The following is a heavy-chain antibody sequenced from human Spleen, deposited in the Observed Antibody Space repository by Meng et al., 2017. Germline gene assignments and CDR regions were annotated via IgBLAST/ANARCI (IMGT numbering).Heavy chain of an antibody. CDR2: ISSYIGNT. V-gene: IGHV1-18*01. CDR1: GYTFTSYARYG. Sequence: QVQLVQSGAEVKKPGASVKVSCKASGYTFTSYARYGISWVRQAPGQGLEWMGWISSYIGNTNYAQKLQGRVTMTTETSTSTAYMELSSLRSEDTAMYYCAREPFGGIIGHWGQGTLVTVSS. D-gene: IGHD3-16*02. J-gene: IGHJ4*02. CDR3: AREPFGGIIGH.